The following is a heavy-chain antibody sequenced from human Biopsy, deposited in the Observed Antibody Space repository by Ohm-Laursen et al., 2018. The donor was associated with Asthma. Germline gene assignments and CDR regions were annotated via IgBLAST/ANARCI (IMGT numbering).Heavy chain of an antibody. D-gene: IGHD6-25*01. V-gene: IGHV3-11*01. CDR2: ISSSGSTT. J-gene: IGHJ6*02. CDR1: GFSFSDYY. Sequence: SLRLSCAASGFSFSDYYMTWMRQAPGKGLEWVSSISSSGSTTYPAESMKGRFTISRDNAQKSLFLRMGSLRAEDTAIYYCARVFESSEWGPFYHFGLDVWGQGTTVAVSS. CDR3: ARVFESSEWGPFYHFGLDV.